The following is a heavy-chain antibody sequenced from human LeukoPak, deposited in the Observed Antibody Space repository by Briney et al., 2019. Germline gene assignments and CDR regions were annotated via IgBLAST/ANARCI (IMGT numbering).Heavy chain of an antibody. CDR2: INTNTGNP. CDR1: GYTFTSYA. J-gene: IGHJ5*02. CDR3: ARGGPSGSYYYIGFDP. V-gene: IGHV7-4-1*02. Sequence: ASVKVSCKASGYTFTSYAMNWVRQAPGQGLEWMGWINTNTGNPTYAQGFTGRFVFSLDTSVSTAYLQISSLKAEDTAVYYCARGGPSGSYYYIGFDPWGQGTLVTVSS. D-gene: IGHD1-26*01.